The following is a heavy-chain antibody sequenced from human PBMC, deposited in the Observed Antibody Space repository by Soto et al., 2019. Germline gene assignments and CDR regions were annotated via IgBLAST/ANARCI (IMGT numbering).Heavy chain of an antibody. V-gene: IGHV3-21*01. Sequence: GGSLRLSCAASGFTFSSYSMNWVRQAPGKGLEWVSSISSSSSYIYYADSVKGRFTISRDNAKNSLYLQMNSLRAEDTAVYYCAIQRAPAGMDVWGQGTKVTVSS. CDR2: ISSSSSYI. CDR3: AIQRAPAGMDV. D-gene: IGHD4-4*01. J-gene: IGHJ6*02. CDR1: GFTFSSYS.